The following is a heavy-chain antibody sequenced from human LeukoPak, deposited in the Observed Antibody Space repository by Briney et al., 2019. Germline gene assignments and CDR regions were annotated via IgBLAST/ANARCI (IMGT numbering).Heavy chain of an antibody. J-gene: IGHJ3*01. Sequence: SETLSLTCTVSGGSLNGHYWSWIRQPPGKRLKWIGYVSYTGRTKYNPSLQSRVTISIDTSKSQFSLKLTSVTSADTAVYSCARLLDSDISGDPDTFDVWGQGTTVIVSS. CDR3: ARLLDSDISGDPDTFDV. CDR1: GGSLNGHY. V-gene: IGHV4-59*11. CDR2: VSYTGRT. D-gene: IGHD3-22*01.